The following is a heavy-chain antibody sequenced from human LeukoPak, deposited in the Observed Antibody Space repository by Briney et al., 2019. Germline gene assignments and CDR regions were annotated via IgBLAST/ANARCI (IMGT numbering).Heavy chain of an antibody. V-gene: IGHV3-30*18. CDR3: AKDLSMAVAGIKY. CDR1: GFTFSSYG. CDR2: VSYDGTNK. J-gene: IGHJ4*02. D-gene: IGHD6-19*01. Sequence: GGSLRLSCAASGFTFSSYGIHWVRQAPGKGLEWGAVVSYDGTNKYYADSVKGRFTISRDNSKNTLYLQMNSLRAEDTAVYYCAKDLSMAVAGIKYWGQGTLVTVSS.